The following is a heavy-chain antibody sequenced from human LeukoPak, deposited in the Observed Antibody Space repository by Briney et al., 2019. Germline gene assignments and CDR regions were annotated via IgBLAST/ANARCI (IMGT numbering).Heavy chain of an antibody. CDR1: GGSINSGGYY. CDR3: ARGYCTTTSCYFPLKGFDP. V-gene: IGHV4-31*03. J-gene: IGHJ5*02. CDR2: IYYTGRT. Sequence: PSETLSLTCTVSGGSINSGGYYWNWIRQHPGKGLEWIGYIYYTGRTFYNPSLKSRVTMSADTSKSEFSLRLSSVTAADTAVYYCARGYCTTTSCYFPLKGFDPWGQGTLVTVSS. D-gene: IGHD2-2*01.